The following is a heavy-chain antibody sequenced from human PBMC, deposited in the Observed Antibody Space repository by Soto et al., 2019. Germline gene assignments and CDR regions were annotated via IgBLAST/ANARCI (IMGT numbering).Heavy chain of an antibody. J-gene: IGHJ4*02. CDR1: GFTFSSYS. CDR2: ISSSSSYI. CDR3: ARDAGPTIFGVVINY. V-gene: IGHV3-21*01. D-gene: IGHD3-3*01. Sequence: PGGSLRLSCAASGFTFSSYSMNWVRQAPGKGLEWVSSISSSSSYIYYADSVKGRFTISRDNAKNSLYLQMNSLRAEDTAVYYCARDAGPTIFGVVINYWGQGTLVTVSS.